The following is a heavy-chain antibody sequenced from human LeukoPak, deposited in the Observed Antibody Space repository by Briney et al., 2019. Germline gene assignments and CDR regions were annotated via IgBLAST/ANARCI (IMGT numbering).Heavy chain of an antibody. D-gene: IGHD1-26*01. CDR1: GYSITSGYY. J-gene: IGHJ6*03. V-gene: IGHV4-38-2*02. CDR2: FHHSGST. Sequence: SETLSLTCTVSGYSITSGYYCGWIRQAPGKGLEWIGNFHHSGSTYYNPSLKSRVTISIDTSKNQCSLKLSSMTAADTAMYYCARGEGYFNYYMDVWGKGTTVTVSS. CDR3: ARGEGYFNYYMDV.